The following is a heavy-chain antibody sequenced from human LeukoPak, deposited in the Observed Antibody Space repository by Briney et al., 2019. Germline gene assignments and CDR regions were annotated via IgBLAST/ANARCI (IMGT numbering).Heavy chain of an antibody. V-gene: IGHV3-30*02. J-gene: IGHJ4*02. Sequence: GGSLRLSCAASGFTFSNYAMHWVRQAPGKGLEWVAFIQYDGSNKHNADSVKGRFTISRDNSKNTLSLQMNRLRAEDTAVYYCVKDKGNNGGYFYYFDYWGQGTLVTVSS. CDR2: IQYDGSNK. CDR1: GFTFSNYA. D-gene: IGHD2-8*01. CDR3: VKDKGNNGGYFYYFDY.